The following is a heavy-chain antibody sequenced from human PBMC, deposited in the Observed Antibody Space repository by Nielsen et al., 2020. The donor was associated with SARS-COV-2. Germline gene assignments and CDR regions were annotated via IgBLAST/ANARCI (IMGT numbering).Heavy chain of an antibody. CDR3: AREEMGGNAFDI. J-gene: IGHJ3*02. CDR1: GESFSGYY. Sequence: SETLSLTCAVSGESFSGYYQWSWIRQPPGKGLEWIGEISHSGTTNYNPSLKSRVTMSLDSSKNQFSLKLRSVTAADTAVYYCAREEMGGNAFDIWGQGTMVTVSS. D-gene: IGHD3-16*01. CDR2: ISHSGTT. V-gene: IGHV4-34*01.